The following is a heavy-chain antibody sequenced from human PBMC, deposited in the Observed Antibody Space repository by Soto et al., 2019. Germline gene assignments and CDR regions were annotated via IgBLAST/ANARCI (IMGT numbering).Heavy chain of an antibody. CDR2: INHSGST. D-gene: IGHD3-3*01. J-gene: IGHJ6*02. V-gene: IGHV4-34*01. Sequence: SETLSLTCAVYGGSFSGYYWSWTRQPPGKGLEWIGEINHSGSTNYNPSLKSRVTISVDTSKNQFSLKLSSVTAADTAVYYCARRTELXKYDFWSGYYAGYGMDVWGQGTTVTVSS. CDR1: GGSFSGYY. CDR3: ARRTELXKYDFWSGYYAGYGMDV.